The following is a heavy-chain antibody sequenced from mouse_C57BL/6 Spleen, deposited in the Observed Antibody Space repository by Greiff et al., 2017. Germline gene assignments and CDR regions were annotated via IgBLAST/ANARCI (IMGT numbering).Heavy chain of an antibody. V-gene: IGHV1-18*01. J-gene: IGHJ3*01. CDR1: GYTFTDYN. D-gene: IGHD1-1*01. CDR2: INPNNGGT. CDR3: ARYGSRGAWFAY. Sequence: VQLKESGPELVKPGASVKIPCKASGYTFTDYNMDWVKQSHGKSLEWIGDINPNNGGTIYNQKFKGKATLTVDKSSSTAYMERRSLTSEDTAVYYCARYGSRGAWFAYWGQGTLVTVSA.